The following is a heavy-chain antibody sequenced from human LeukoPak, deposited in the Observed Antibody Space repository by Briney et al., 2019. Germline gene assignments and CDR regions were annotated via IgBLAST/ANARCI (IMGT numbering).Heavy chain of an antibody. CDR3: ARAHRTYNWNRVWFDP. Sequence: SVKVSCKASGGTFSSYAISWVRQAPGQGLEWMGGIIPIFGRANYAQKFQGRVTITADESTSTAYLGLSGLRSEDTAVYYCARAHRTYNWNRVWFDPWGQGTLVTVSS. V-gene: IGHV1-69*13. J-gene: IGHJ5*02. D-gene: IGHD1-20*01. CDR1: GGTFSSYA. CDR2: IIPIFGRA.